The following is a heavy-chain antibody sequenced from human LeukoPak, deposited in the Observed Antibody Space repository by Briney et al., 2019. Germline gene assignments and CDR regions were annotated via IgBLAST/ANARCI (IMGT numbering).Heavy chain of an antibody. CDR1: GGTFSSYA. D-gene: IGHD3-22*01. Sequence: SVKVSCKASGGTFSSYAISWVRQAPGQGLEWMGGIIPIFGTANYAQKFQGRVTITADESTSTAYMELSSLRSEDTAVYYCARAIAYYDSSGYYFTFDYWGQGTLVTVSS. J-gene: IGHJ4*02. CDR3: ARAIAYYDSSGYYFTFDY. CDR2: IIPIFGTA. V-gene: IGHV1-69*13.